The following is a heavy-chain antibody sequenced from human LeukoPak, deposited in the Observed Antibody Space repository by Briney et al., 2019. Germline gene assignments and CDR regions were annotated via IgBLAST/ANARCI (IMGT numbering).Heavy chain of an antibody. Sequence: ASVKVSCKASGYTFTSYGISWVRQAPGQGLEWMGWISAYNGNTNYAQKLQGRVTMTTDTSPSTAYMELRSLRSDDTAVYYCARRAYSGSPPGAFDIWGQGTMVTVSS. J-gene: IGHJ3*02. CDR2: ISAYNGNT. V-gene: IGHV1-18*01. D-gene: IGHD1-26*01. CDR1: GYTFTSYG. CDR3: ARRAYSGSPPGAFDI.